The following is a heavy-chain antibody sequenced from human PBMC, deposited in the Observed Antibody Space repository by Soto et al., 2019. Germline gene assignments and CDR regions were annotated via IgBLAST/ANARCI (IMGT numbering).Heavy chain of an antibody. Sequence: GGSLRLSCAASGFTFSSYGMHWVRQAPGKGLEWVAVISYDGSNKYYADAVKGRCTISRDNSKNTLYLQMNSLRAEDLAVYYCAHLGMLKEVSTAIYYMDVWGNVPTVTV. V-gene: IGHV3-30*03. CDR2: ISYDGSNK. J-gene: IGHJ6*03. D-gene: IGHD3-16*01. CDR3: AHLGMLKEVSTAIYYMDV. CDR1: GFTFSSYG.